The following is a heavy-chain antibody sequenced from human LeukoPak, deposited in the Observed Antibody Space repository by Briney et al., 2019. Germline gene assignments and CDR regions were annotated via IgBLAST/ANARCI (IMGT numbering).Heavy chain of an antibody. J-gene: IGHJ6*03. CDR3: ARVTSGITGGTYYYYYMDV. CDR2: IRYDGSNK. Sequence: GGSLRLSCAASGFTFSSYGVHWVRQAPGKGLEWVAFIRYDGSNKYYADSVKGRFTISRDNAKNSLYLQMNSLRAEDTAVYYCARVTSGITGGTYYYYYMDVWGKGTTVTVSS. D-gene: IGHD6-13*01. V-gene: IGHV3-30*02. CDR1: GFTFSSYG.